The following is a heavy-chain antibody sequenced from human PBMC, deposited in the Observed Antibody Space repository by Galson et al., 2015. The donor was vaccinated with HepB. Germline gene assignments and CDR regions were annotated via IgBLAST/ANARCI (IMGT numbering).Heavy chain of an antibody. V-gene: IGHV3-30*18. Sequence: SLRLSCAASGFTFSSYGMHWVRQAPGKGLEWVAVISYDGSNKYYADSVKGRFTISRDNSKNTLYLQMNSLRAEDTAVYYCAKDSPFSGWFGGYYYGMDVWGQGTTVTVSS. CDR2: ISYDGSNK. CDR1: GFTFSSYG. CDR3: AKDSPFSGWFGGYYYGMDV. J-gene: IGHJ6*02. D-gene: IGHD6-19*01.